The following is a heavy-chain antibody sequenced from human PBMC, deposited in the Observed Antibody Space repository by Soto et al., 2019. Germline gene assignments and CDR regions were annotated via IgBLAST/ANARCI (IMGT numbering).Heavy chain of an antibody. Sequence: SETLSLTCTVSGGSISSGGYYWSWIRQHPGKGLEWIGYIYYSGSTYYNPSLKSRVTISVDTSKNQSSLKLSSVTAADTAVYYCARDLYGSGSYYYYYYGMDVWGQGTTVTVSS. CDR3: ARDLYGSGSYYYYYYGMDV. CDR1: GGSISSGGYY. D-gene: IGHD3-10*01. J-gene: IGHJ6*02. V-gene: IGHV4-31*03. CDR2: IYYSGST.